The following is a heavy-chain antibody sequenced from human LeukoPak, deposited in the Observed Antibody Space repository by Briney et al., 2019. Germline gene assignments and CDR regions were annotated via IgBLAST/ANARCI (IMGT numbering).Heavy chain of an antibody. V-gene: IGHV1-46*01. Sequence: ASVKVSCKASGYTFTSYYMHWVRQAPGQGLEWMGIINPSGGSTSYAQKFQGRVTMTRDMSTSTVYMEPSSLRSEDTAVYYCARDRGYCSSTSCYFWFDPWGQGTLVTVSS. D-gene: IGHD2-2*01. J-gene: IGHJ5*02. CDR1: GYTFTSYY. CDR2: INPSGGST. CDR3: ARDRGYCSSTSCYFWFDP.